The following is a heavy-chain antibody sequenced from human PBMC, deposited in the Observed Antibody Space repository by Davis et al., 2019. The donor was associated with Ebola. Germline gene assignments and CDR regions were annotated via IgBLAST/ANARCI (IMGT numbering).Heavy chain of an antibody. D-gene: IGHD3-16*01. J-gene: IGHJ6*02. CDR1: GFTFSNAW. CDR3: ARPRLRGRYYYGMDV. CDR2: INHSGST. Sequence: GSLRLSCAASGFTFSNAWMNWIRQPPGKGLEWIGEINHSGSTNYNPSLKSRVTISVDTSKNQFSLKLSSVTAADTAVYYCARPRLRGRYYYGMDVWGQGTTVTVSS. V-gene: IGHV4-34*01.